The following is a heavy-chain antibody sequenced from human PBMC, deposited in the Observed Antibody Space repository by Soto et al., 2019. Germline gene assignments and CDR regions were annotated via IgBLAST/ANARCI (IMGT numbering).Heavy chain of an antibody. CDR2: INHSGST. J-gene: IGHJ6*02. CDR1: GGSFSGYY. V-gene: IGHV4-34*01. CDR3: ARGLKAPLAAAGRSTWWPNYYYYGMDV. Sequence: SETLSLTCAVYGGSFSGYYWSWIRQPPGKGLEWIGEINHSGSTNYNPSLKSRVTISVDTSKNQFSPKLSSVTAADTAVYYCARGLKAPLAAAGRSTWWPNYYYYGMDVWGQGTTVTVSS. D-gene: IGHD6-13*01.